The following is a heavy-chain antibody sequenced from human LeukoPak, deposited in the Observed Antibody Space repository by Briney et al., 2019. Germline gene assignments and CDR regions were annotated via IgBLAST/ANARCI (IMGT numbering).Heavy chain of an antibody. D-gene: IGHD2-15*01. CDR3: ARAGETTYCSGGSCYAL. Sequence: GGSLRLSCAASGFTFSSYAMHWVRQAPGKGLEWVAVISYDGSNKYYADSVKGRFTISRDNSKNTLYLQMNSLRAEDTAVYYCARAGETTYCSGGSCYALWGQGTLVTVSS. CDR2: ISYDGSNK. J-gene: IGHJ4*02. CDR1: GFTFSSYA. V-gene: IGHV3-30-3*01.